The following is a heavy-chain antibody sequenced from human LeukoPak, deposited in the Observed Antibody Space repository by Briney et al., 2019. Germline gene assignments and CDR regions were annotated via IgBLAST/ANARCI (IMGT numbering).Heavy chain of an antibody. CDR3: ALTIFYGGNPSVRY. D-gene: IGHD4-23*01. Sequence: ASVKVSCKASGYTFTSYGISWVRQAPGQGLEWMGWISAYNGNTNYAQKLQGRVTMTTDTSTSTAYMELRSLRSEDTAVYYCALTIFYGGNPSVRYWGQGTLVTVSS. J-gene: IGHJ4*02. V-gene: IGHV1-18*01. CDR2: ISAYNGNT. CDR1: GYTFTSYG.